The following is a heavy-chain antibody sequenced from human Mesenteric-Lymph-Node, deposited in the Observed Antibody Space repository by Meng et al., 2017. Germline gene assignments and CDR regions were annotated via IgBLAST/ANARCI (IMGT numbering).Heavy chain of an antibody. CDR1: DYTFTEYG. V-gene: IGHV1-18*01. CDR2: ISGFNGVT. CDR3: ARYGGKRVNVWFDAFDI. Sequence: ASVKVSCKAYDYTFTEYGISWVRQAPGQGLEWMGWISGFNGVTKYAQKFQDRVTLTTDTSTTTAYMELTSLRFDDTAVYFCARYGGKRVNVWFDAFDIWGQGTEVTVSS. D-gene: IGHD3-10*01. J-gene: IGHJ3*02.